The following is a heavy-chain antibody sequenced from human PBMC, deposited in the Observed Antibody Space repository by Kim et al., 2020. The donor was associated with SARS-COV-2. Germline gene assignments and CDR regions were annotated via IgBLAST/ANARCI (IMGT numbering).Heavy chain of an antibody. D-gene: IGHD3-22*01. Sequence: VKGRFTISRDTAKNSLYLQMNSLRAEDTAVYYCARGDTYYYDSSGYQGGPGWGQGTLVTVSS. V-gene: IGHV3-11*06. CDR3: ARGDTYYYDSSGYQGGPG. J-gene: IGHJ4*02.